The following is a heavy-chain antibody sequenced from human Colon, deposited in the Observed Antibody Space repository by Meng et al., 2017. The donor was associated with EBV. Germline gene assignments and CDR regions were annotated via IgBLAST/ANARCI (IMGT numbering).Heavy chain of an antibody. J-gene: IGHJ4*02. CDR2: IYYSGST. V-gene: IGHV4-31*03. Sequence: QVQLQESGPGLVKPSXXXXXTCTVSGGSISSGNHYWSWIRQHPGKGLEYIGYIYYSGSTYYNPSLKSRVIISVDTSKNQFSLRLNSVTAADTAVYYCATQESRDGHNPYWGQGTLVTVSS. CDR1: GGSISSGNHY. CDR3: ATQESRDGHNPY. D-gene: IGHD5-24*01.